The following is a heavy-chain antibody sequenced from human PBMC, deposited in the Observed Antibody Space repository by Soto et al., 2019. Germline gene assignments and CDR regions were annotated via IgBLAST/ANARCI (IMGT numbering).Heavy chain of an antibody. CDR2: INPNSGGT. CDR3: ARSVTGSWIDY. D-gene: IGHD1-20*01. Sequence: ASVKVSCKASGYTFTGYYMHWVRQAPGQGLEWMGWINPNSGGTNYAQKFQGWVTMTRDTSISTAYMELSRLRSDDTAAYYCARSVTGSWIDYWGQGTLVTVSS. V-gene: IGHV1-2*04. J-gene: IGHJ4*02. CDR1: GYTFTGYY.